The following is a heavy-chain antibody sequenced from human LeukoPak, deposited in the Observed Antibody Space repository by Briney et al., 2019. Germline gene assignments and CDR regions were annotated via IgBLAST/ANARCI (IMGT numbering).Heavy chain of an antibody. CDR2: INPNGGGT. D-gene: IGHD2-2*01. V-gene: IGHV1-2*02. Sequence: ASVKVSCKASGYTFTDYYMHWVRQAPGQGLEWMGWINPNGGGTNYAQKFQGRVTMTRDTSISTAYMELSRLRSDDTAVYYCATLGYCSSTSCPQLLYFDYWGQGTLVTVSS. CDR3: ATLGYCSSTSCPQLLYFDY. CDR1: GYTFTDYY. J-gene: IGHJ4*02.